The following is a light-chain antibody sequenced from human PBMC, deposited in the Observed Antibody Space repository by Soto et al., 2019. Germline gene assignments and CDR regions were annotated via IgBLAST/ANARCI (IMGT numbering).Light chain of an antibody. Sequence: EVLLTQSPGTLSLSPGEGGTLSCRASQRVSSTSLAWYQQKAGQAPRLLIYGASSRAAGIPYRFSGSGSGADCTLTISRLEPEDSAVYYCQHYGSSRWTFGQGTKVEIK. J-gene: IGKJ1*01. CDR1: QRVSSTS. CDR3: QHYGSSRWT. CDR2: GAS. V-gene: IGKV3-20*01.